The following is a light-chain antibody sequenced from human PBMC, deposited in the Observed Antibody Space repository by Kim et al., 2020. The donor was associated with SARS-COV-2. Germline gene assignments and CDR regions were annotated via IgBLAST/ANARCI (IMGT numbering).Light chain of an antibody. CDR3: NSRDSSGNHVV. Sequence: ALRHTVRITCQGDSLRSYYASWYQQKPGQAPVLVIYGKNNRPSGIPDRFSGSSSGNTASLTITGAQAEDEADYYCNSRDSSGNHVVFGGGTQLTVL. CDR1: SLRSYY. CDR2: GKN. J-gene: IGLJ2*01. V-gene: IGLV3-19*01.